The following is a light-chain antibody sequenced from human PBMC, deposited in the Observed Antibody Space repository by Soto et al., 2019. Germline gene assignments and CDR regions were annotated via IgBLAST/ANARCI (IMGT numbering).Light chain of an antibody. V-gene: IGLV2-8*01. CDR1: SSDVGGYNY. CDR2: EVS. CDR3: SSYAAGNTVV. J-gene: IGLJ2*01. Sequence: QSALTQPPSASGSPGQSVTISCTGTSSDVGGYNYVSWYQQHPGKAPKLMIYEVSKRPSGVPDRFSGSKSGNTASLTVSGLQAEDEAAYYCSSYAAGNTVVFGGGTKLTVL.